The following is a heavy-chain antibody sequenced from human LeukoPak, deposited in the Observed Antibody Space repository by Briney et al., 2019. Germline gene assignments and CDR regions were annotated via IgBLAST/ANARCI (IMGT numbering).Heavy chain of an antibody. CDR2: INRSGST. Sequence: PSETLSLTCAIYGGSFSGYFWSWFRQPPGKGLEWIGEINRSGSTNYNSSLSLKSRVTISVDTSKNQFSLKLSSVTAADTAVYYCARGTGHDAFDIWGQGTMVTVSS. CDR3: ARGTGHDAFDI. CDR1: GGSFSGYF. V-gene: IGHV4-34*01. D-gene: IGHD3-9*01. J-gene: IGHJ3*02.